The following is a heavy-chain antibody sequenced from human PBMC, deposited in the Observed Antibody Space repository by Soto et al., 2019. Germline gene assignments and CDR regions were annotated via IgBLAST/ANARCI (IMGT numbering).Heavy chain of an antibody. CDR2: ISAYNGNT. V-gene: IGHV1-18*01. Sequence: GASVKVSCKASGYTFTSYGISWVRQAPGQGLDWMGWISAYNGNTNYAQKLQGRVTMTTDTSTSTAYMELRSLRSDDTAVYYCARDKDRQQLGGNYYYGIDVWGQGTTVTVSS. D-gene: IGHD3-3*02. CDR1: GYTFTSYG. CDR3: ARDKDRQQLGGNYYYGIDV. J-gene: IGHJ6*02.